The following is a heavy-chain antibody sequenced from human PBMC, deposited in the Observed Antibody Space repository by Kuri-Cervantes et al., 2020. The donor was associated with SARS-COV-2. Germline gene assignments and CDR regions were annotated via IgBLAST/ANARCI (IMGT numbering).Heavy chain of an antibody. Sequence: GESLKISCEASGFTFSSYAMHWVRQAPGKGLEWVAVISYDGSNKYYADSVKGRFTISRDNSKNTLYLQMNSLRAEDTAVYYCAKIRAAAGTPDYYYMDVWGKGTTVTVSS. CDR1: GFTFSSYA. CDR3: AKIRAAAGTPDYYYMDV. J-gene: IGHJ6*03. CDR2: ISYDGSNK. V-gene: IGHV3-30-3*02. D-gene: IGHD6-13*01.